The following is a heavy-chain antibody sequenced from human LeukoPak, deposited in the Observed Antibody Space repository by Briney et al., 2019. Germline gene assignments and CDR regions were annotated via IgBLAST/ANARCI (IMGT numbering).Heavy chain of an antibody. CDR1: GGTFSSYA. J-gene: IGHJ4*02. V-gene: IGHV1-46*01. CDR2: INPSGGST. D-gene: IGHD3-22*01. CDR3: ARDPRPSYESGGYYYPGDY. Sequence: ASVKVSCKASGGTFSSYAISWVRQAPGQGLEWTAIINPSGGSTSYAQKFQGRVTMTRDTSTSTVYMELSSLRSEDTAVYYCARDPRPSYESGGYYYPGDYWGQGTLVTVSS.